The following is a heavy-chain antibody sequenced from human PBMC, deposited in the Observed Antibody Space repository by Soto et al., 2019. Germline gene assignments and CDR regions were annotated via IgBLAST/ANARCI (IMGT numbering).Heavy chain of an antibody. CDR2: ISYDGSNK. J-gene: IGHJ1*01. V-gene: IGHV3-30-3*01. CDR1: GFTFSSYA. Sequence: QVQLVESGGGVVQPGRSLRLSCAASGFTFSSYAMHWVRQAPGKGLEWVAVISYDGSNKYYADSVKGRFTISRDNSKNTLYLQMNSLRAEDTAVYYCARYAVTTGEYFQHWGQGTLVTVSS. CDR3: ARYAVTTGEYFQH. D-gene: IGHD4-17*01.